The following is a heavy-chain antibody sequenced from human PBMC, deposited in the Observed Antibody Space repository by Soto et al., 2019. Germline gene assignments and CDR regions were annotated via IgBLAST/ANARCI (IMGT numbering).Heavy chain of an antibody. CDR3: AKGPGFVAAFDY. D-gene: IGHD6-25*01. Sequence: PSETLSLTCAVSGYSISSGYYWGWIRQPPGKGLEWIGSVYHSGTTYYNPSLKSRVTISLDTSKNQFSLKLNSVTAADTAVYYCAKGPGFVAAFDYWGQGTLVTVSS. CDR2: VYHSGTT. V-gene: IGHV4-38-2*01. J-gene: IGHJ4*02. CDR1: GYSISSGYY.